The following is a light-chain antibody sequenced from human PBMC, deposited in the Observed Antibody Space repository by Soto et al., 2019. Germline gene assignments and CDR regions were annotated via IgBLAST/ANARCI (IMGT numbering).Light chain of an antibody. CDR3: QQYGSSPIT. CDR1: ESVSSNQ. J-gene: IGKJ5*01. Sequence: PGERAALSCGASESVSSNQLAWYQQKPGLAPRLLIYDASSRASGIPERFSGSGSGTGFSLTISSLEPEDSAVYYSQQYGSSPITFGQGTRLEIK. CDR2: DAS. V-gene: IGKV3D-20*01.